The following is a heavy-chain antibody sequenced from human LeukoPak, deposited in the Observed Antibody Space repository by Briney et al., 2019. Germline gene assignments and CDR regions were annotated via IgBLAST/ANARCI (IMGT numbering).Heavy chain of an antibody. J-gene: IGHJ5*02. CDR2: INPSGGST. CDR3: ARDLGYCSSTSCSRGWFDP. D-gene: IGHD2-2*01. V-gene: IGHV1-46*01. Sequence: ASVKVSCKASGYTFTSYYMHWVRQAPGQGLEWMGIINPSGGSTSYAQKFQGRVTMTRDMSTSTVYMELSSLRSEDTAVYYCARDLGYCSSTSCSRGWFDPWAREPWSPSPQ. CDR1: GYTFTSYY.